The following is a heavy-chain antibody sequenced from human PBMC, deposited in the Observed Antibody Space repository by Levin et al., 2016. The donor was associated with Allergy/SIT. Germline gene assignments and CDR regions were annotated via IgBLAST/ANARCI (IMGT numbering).Heavy chain of an antibody. CDR2: IDSSGRTV. Sequence: WIRQPPGKGLEWVSYIDSSGRTVHYADSVKGRFTISRDNAKNSLYLQMNGLRVEDAAVYYCARTPVTTALDYWGQGTLVTVSS. CDR3: ARTPVTTALDY. D-gene: IGHD1-14*01. J-gene: IGHJ4*02. V-gene: IGHV3-48*03.